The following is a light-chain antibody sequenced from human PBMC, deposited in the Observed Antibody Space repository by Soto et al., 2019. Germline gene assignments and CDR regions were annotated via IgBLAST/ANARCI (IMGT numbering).Light chain of an antibody. Sequence: DIQLAQSSSCLSASIREAITISCRASQNIERYLNWYQQKEGRAPQLLRVAAANLESGVPSRFRGSGSGTDFTLTISSLQPEDFATYYCQQTHSTIHSFGQGTKVDIK. V-gene: IGKV1-39*01. CDR1: QNIERY. CDR3: QQTHSTIHS. CDR2: AAA. J-gene: IGKJ2*01.